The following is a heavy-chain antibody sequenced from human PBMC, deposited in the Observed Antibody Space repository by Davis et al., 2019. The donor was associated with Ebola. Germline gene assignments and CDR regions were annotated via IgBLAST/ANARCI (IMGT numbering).Heavy chain of an antibody. CDR1: GFTFSSYG. Sequence: PGGSLRLSCAASGFTFSSYGMHWVRQAPGKGLEWVAVIWYDGSNKYYADSVKGRFTISRDNSKNTLYLQMNSLRAEDTAVYYCARDRIDYYDSSGTFDYWGQGTLVTVSS. D-gene: IGHD3-22*01. CDR2: IWYDGSNK. V-gene: IGHV3-33*01. J-gene: IGHJ4*02. CDR3: ARDRIDYYDSSGTFDY.